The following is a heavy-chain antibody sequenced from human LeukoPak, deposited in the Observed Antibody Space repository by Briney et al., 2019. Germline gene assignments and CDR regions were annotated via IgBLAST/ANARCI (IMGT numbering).Heavy chain of an antibody. Sequence: GGSLRLSCAASGFTFSSYAMSWVRQAPGKGLEWVSSISGSGGSTYYADSVKGRFTISRDNSKNTLYPQMNSLRAEDTAVYYCAKDPPPRNDYDFWSGYYLGYFDYWGQGTLVTVSS. D-gene: IGHD3-3*01. CDR1: GFTFSSYA. CDR2: ISGSGGST. CDR3: AKDPPPRNDYDFWSGYYLGYFDY. J-gene: IGHJ4*02. V-gene: IGHV3-23*01.